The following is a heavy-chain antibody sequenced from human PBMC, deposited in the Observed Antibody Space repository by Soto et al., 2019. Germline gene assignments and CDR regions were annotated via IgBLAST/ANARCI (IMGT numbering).Heavy chain of an antibody. V-gene: IGHV1-18*01. CDR2: ISAYNGNT. CDR3: ARDLSEDNSGYYYASPGYYYYSGMDV. D-gene: IGHD3-22*01. Sequence: QVQLVQSGAEVKKPGASVKVSCKASGYTFTTYGISWVRRAPGQGREWMGWISAYNGNTNYAQKVQGRVTMTTDTSTSTAYMELRSLTSDDTAVYYCARDLSEDNSGYYYASPGYYYYSGMDVWGPGTTVTVS. CDR1: GYTFTTYG. J-gene: IGHJ6*02.